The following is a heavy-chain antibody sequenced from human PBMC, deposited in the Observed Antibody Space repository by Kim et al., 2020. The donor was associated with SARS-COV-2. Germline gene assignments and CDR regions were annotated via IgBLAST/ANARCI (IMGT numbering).Heavy chain of an antibody. CDR3: AKALRASYVSRSWYLDY. J-gene: IGHJ4*02. V-gene: IGHV3-30*18. D-gene: IGHD6-13*01. CDR1: GFTFSSYG. CDR2: ISYDGSNK. Sequence: GGSLRHSCAASGFTFSSYGMHWVRQAPGKGLEWVAVISYDGSNKYYADSVKGRFTISRDNSKNTLYLQMNSLRAEDTAVYYCAKALRASYVSRSWYLDYWGQGTLVTVSS.